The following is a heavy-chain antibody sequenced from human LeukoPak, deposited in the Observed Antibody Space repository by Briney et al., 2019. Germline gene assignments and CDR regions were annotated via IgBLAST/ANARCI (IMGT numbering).Heavy chain of an antibody. CDR2: IRNGGNDK. Sequence: PGRSLRLSCAASGFTFRTYGMHWVRQAPGKGLEWVAFIRNGGNDKFYADSVKGRFTVPRDNSKSTLYLQMSSLRPEDTAVYYCAKDTAWAFDYWGQGTLVTVSS. J-gene: IGHJ4*02. V-gene: IGHV3-30*02. CDR3: AKDTAWAFDY. D-gene: IGHD5-18*01. CDR1: GFTFRTYG.